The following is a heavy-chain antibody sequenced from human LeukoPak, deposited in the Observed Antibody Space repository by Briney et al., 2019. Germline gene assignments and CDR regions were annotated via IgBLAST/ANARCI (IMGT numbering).Heavy chain of an antibody. V-gene: IGHV1-69*06. CDR1: GGTFSSYA. CDR3: AREPEAGTVNYYGMDV. J-gene: IGHJ6*04. Sequence: SVKVSCKASGGTFSSYAISWVRQPPGQGLEWMGGIIPIFGTANYAQKFQGRVTITADKSTSTAYMELSSLRSEDTAVYYCAREPEAGTVNYYGMDVWGKGTTVTVSS. CDR2: IIPIFGTA. D-gene: IGHD6-19*01.